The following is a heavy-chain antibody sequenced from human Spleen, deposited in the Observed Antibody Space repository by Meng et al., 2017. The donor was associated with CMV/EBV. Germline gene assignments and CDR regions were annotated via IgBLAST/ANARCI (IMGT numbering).Heavy chain of an antibody. CDR2: IRDKTEGATR. Sequence: SGFTFSNAWMSWVRQAPGKGLEWIGRIRDKTEGATREYAAPVKGRFIISRDDSKDMVYLQMNSLKSEDTALYYCAADYYGSSNFDYWGQGTLVTVSS. CDR3: AADYYGSSNFDY. V-gene: IGHV3-15*01. J-gene: IGHJ4*02. CDR1: GFTFSNAW. D-gene: IGHD3-10*01.